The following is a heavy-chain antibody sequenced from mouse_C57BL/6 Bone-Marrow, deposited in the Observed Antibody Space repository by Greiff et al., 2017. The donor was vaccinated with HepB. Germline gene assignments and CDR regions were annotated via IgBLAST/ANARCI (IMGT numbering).Heavy chain of an antibody. V-gene: IGHV2-2*01. Sequence: VQRVESGPGLVQPSQSLSITCTVSGFSLTSYGVHWVRQSPGKGLEWLGVIWSGGSTDYNAAFISRLSISKDNSKSQVFFKMNSLQADDTAIYYCARNRGNYVDYAMDYWGQGTSVTVS. CDR1: GFSLTSYG. CDR2: IWSGGST. D-gene: IGHD2-1*01. J-gene: IGHJ4*01. CDR3: ARNRGNYVDYAMDY.